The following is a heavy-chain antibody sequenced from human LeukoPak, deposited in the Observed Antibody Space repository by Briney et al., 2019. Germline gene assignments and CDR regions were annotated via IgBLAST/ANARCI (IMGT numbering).Heavy chain of an antibody. CDR3: AKMGIAAAGTADY. D-gene: IGHD6-13*01. Sequence: PGGSLRLSCAASGCTLSSNYMRWLRQAPGKGVEGVSVIYSGGSTYYADSVKGRFTISRDNYKNTLYLQMNSLRAEDTAVYYCAKMGIAAAGTADYWGQGTLVTVSS. V-gene: IGHV3-53*01. CDR1: GCTLSSNY. J-gene: IGHJ4*02. CDR2: IYSGGST.